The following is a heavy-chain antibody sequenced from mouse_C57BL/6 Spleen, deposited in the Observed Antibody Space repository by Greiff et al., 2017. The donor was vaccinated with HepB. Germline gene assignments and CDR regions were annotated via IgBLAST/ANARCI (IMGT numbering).Heavy chain of an antibody. J-gene: IGHJ3*01. CDR1: GYAFSSSW. CDR2: IYPGDGDT. V-gene: IGHV1-82*01. D-gene: IGHD2-4*01. CDR3: ARWPYDYDGFAY. Sequence: VKLMESGPELVKPGASVKISCKASGYAFSSSWMNWVKQRPGKGLEWIGRIYPGDGDTNYNGKFKGKATLTADKSSSTAYMQLSSLTSEDSAVYFCARWPYDYDGFAYWGQGTLVTVSA.